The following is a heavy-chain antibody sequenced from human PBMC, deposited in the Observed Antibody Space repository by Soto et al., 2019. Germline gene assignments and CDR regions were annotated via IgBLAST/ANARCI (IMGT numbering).Heavy chain of an antibody. CDR2: IYYGGST. J-gene: IGHJ5*02. V-gene: IGHV4-30-4*01. CDR1: GASVTSPEHY. Sequence: SEPLSLTCSVSGASVTSPEHYWTGIRQSPEKGLEWIGYIYYGGSTVYNPSLKGRSSVSLDTSKNQFSLNLTSVIAADTAAYFCGRGRYCFSGDCFPTWFDPGGQSTLVALSS. D-gene: IGHD2-21*02. CDR3: GRGRYCFSGDCFPTWFDP.